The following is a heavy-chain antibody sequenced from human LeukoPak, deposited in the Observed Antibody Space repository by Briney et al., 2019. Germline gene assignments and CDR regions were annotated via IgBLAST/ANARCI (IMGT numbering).Heavy chain of an antibody. J-gene: IGHJ6*02. D-gene: IGHD1-26*01. V-gene: IGHV4-59*08. CDR1: GGSISGYY. CDR2: IYYSGST. Sequence: PSETLSLTCTVSGGSISGYYRSWIRQPPGRGLEWIAYIYYSGSTNYNPSLKSRVTISVDTSKNQFSLKLSSVTAADTAVYYCVRHIYGSYYYGMDVWGQGTTVTVSS. CDR3: VRHIYGSYYYGMDV.